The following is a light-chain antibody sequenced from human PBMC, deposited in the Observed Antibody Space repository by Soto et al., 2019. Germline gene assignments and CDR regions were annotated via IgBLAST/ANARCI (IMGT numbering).Light chain of an antibody. J-gene: IGKJ1*01. V-gene: IGKV1-39*01. CDR1: RSISRY. CDR3: QQSYSTPWT. CDR2: AAS. Sequence: DIQMTQSPSSLSASVGDRVTITCRASRSISRYLTWYQQKPGKAPKLLIYAASSLQSGVPSRFSGSGSGTEFTLAISSLQPEDSATYYCQQSYSTPWTFGQGTKVEIK.